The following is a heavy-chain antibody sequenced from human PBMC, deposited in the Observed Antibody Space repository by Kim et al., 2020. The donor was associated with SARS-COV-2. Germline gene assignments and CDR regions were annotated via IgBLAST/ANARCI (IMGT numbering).Heavy chain of an antibody. CDR3: ATNLAGEQQLVDY. D-gene: IGHD6-13*01. V-gene: IGHV5-10-1*01. Sequence: YSPSTQRHVTISADKSISTAYLQWSSLKASDTAMYYCATNLAGEQQLVDYWGQGTLVTVSS. J-gene: IGHJ4*02.